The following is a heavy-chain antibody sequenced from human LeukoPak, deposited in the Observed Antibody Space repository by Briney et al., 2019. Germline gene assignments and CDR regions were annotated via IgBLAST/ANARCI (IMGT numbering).Heavy chain of an antibody. J-gene: IGHJ4*02. D-gene: IGHD4-17*01. CDR2: ISSNGGST. CDR1: GFTFSNYA. Sequence: GRSLRLFCAASGFTFSNYAMHWVRQAPGKGLEYVSAISSNGGSTYYADSVKGRFTISRDNSKNTLHLQMSSLRAEDTAVYYCVKYDYGDRAYDYWGQGTLVTVSS. CDR3: VKYDYGDRAYDY. V-gene: IGHV3-64D*06.